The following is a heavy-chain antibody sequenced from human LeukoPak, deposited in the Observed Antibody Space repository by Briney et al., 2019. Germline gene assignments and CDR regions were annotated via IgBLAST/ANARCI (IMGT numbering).Heavy chain of an antibody. CDR3: ARAPCSGGSCQYWYFDL. CDR2: IYYIGST. Sequence: SETLSLTCTVSGGSINSSNYYWGWIRQPPGKGLEWIANIYYIGSTYYNPSLRSRVTMSVDTSKNQFSLKLSSVTAADTAVYYCARAPCSGGSCQYWYFDLWGRGTLVTVSS. CDR1: GGSINSSNYY. V-gene: IGHV4-39*07. J-gene: IGHJ2*01. D-gene: IGHD2-15*01.